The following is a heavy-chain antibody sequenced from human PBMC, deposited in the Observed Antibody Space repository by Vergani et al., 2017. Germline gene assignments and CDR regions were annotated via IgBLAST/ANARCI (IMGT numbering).Heavy chain of an antibody. CDR1: GYSFTSYW. V-gene: IGHV5-51*03. Sequence: EVQLVQSGAEVKKPGESLKISCKGSGYSFTSYWIGWVRQMPGKGLDWMGIIHPADSDTRYSPSFQGQVTISVDKSISTAYLQRSSLRASDSAMYYCARLYGRDSSGSKYFDYWGQGTLVTVSS. D-gene: IGHD3-22*01. CDR2: IHPADSDT. J-gene: IGHJ4*02. CDR3: ARLYGRDSSGSKYFDY.